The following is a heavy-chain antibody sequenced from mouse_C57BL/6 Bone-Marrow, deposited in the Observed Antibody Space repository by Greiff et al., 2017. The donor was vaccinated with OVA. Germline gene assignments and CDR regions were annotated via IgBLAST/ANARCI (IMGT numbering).Heavy chain of an antibody. CDR1: GYTFTSYW. J-gene: IGHJ2*01. V-gene: IGHV1-64*01. Sequence: QVQLQQPGAELVKPGASVKLSCKASGYTFTSYWMHWVKQRPGQGLEWIGLIHPNSGSTNYNEKFKSKATLTVDKSSSTAYMQLSSLTSEDSAVYYCGPNVIAPLDYGGQGTTLTGSS. D-gene: IGHD6-1*01. CDR2: IHPNSGST. CDR3: GPNVIAPLDY.